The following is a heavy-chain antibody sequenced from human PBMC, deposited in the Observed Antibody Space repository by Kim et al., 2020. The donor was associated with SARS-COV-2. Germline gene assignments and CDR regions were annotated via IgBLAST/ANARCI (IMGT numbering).Heavy chain of an antibody. J-gene: IGHJ4*01. CDR2: INHSGST. CDR3: ARAPYIHSMVVTPPRSFD. V-gene: IGHV4-34*01. CDR1: GGSFSGYY. D-gene: IGHD2-21*02. Sequence: SETLSLTCAVYGGSFSGYYWSWIRQPPGTGLEWIGEINHSGSTNYNPSLKIRVTISVDTSKNQFSLNLSPVTAADTAVYYCARAPYIHSMVVTPPRSFD.